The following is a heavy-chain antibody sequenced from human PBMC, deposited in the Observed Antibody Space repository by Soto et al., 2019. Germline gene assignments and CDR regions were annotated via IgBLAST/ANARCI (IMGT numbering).Heavy chain of an antibody. J-gene: IGHJ6*02. CDR2: IRQDGSEK. V-gene: IGHV3-7*03. CDR3: ARDGSTVTTNYHYAMDV. Sequence: VQLVESGGGLVRPGGSLRLSCAASGFTFSNFWLSWVRQAPGKGLEWVAHIRQDGSEKYYVDSLKGRFTISRDNAKNALYLEMNRLRVEDTAVYYCARDGSTVTTNYHYAMDVWGQGTTVTVSS. CDR1: GFTFSNFW. D-gene: IGHD4-17*01.